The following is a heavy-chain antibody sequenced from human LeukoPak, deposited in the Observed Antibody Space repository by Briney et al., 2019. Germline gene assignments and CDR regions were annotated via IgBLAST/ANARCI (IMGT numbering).Heavy chain of an antibody. V-gene: IGHV3-21*01. CDR2: ISSSSSYI. CDR1: GFTFSSYS. Sequence: GGSLRLSCAASGFTFSSYSMNWVRQAPGKGLEWVSSISSSSSYIYYADSVKGRFTISRDNAKNSLYLQMNSLRAEDTAVYYCARGAHIVVVIAPNSYYMDVWGKGTTVTVSS. J-gene: IGHJ6*03. CDR3: ARGAHIVVVIAPNSYYMDV. D-gene: IGHD2-21*01.